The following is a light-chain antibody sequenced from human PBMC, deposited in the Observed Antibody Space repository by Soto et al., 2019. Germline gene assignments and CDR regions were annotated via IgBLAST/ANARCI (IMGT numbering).Light chain of an antibody. CDR1: QGINRW. Sequence: DIQMTQSPSFMSASVGDRVTVTCRASQGINRWLAWYQQKPGKAPKLLIYTTSTLASGVPSRFSGSGSGTDFTLTISSLQPEDFATYYCQQANSFPITFGQGTKVEIK. J-gene: IGKJ1*01. CDR3: QQANSFPIT. V-gene: IGKV1-12*01. CDR2: TTS.